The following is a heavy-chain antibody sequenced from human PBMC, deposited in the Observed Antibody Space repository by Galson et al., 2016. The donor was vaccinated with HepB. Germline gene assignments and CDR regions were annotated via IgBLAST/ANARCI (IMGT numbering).Heavy chain of an antibody. D-gene: IGHD6-25*01. CDR3: TTNPLPGSI. J-gene: IGHJ4*02. Sequence: SLRLSCAASGFSFSDAWMTWVRQAPEKGLEWIGHIKNKIDGGTTDYAAPVKGRFTISRDDSKNTLYLQMESLKTEDTAVYYCTTNPLPGSIWGQGALVTVSS. V-gene: IGHV3-15*01. CDR1: GFSFSDAW. CDR2: IKNKIDGGTT.